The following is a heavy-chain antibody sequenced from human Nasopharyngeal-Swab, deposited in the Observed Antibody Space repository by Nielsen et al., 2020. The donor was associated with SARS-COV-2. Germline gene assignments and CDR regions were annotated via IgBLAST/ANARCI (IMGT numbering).Heavy chain of an antibody. CDR3: ARGEYDILTGYYTFDY. CDR2: IYHSGSN. Sequence: SETLSLTCAVSGGSISSNNWWSWVRQPPGKGLEWIGEIYHSGSNNYSPSLKSRVTVSVDKSKNQFSLKLSSVTAADTAVYYCARGEYDILTGYYTFDYWGQGTLVTVSS. D-gene: IGHD3-9*01. CDR1: GGSISSNNW. V-gene: IGHV4-4*02. J-gene: IGHJ4*02.